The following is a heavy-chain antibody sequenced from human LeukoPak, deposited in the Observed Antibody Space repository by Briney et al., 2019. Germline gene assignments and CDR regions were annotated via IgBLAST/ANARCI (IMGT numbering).Heavy chain of an antibody. J-gene: IGHJ5*02. Sequence: SETLSLTCTVSGGSISSSTYYWGWIRQPPGQGLEWIASIYYTGNTYYNLSLKSRVTISVDTSNNQFSLKLNSVTAADTAVYYCARRRLGETTTANWFDPWGPGTLVTVSS. CDR1: GGSISSSTYY. CDR3: ARRRLGETTTANWFDP. CDR2: IYYTGNT. V-gene: IGHV4-39*01. D-gene: IGHD4-17*01.